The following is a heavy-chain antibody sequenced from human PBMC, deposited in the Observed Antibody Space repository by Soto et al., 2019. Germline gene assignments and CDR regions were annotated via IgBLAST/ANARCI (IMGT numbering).Heavy chain of an antibody. Sequence: SETLSLTCTVSGGSISRGGYYWSWIRQHPGKGLEWIGYIYYSGSTYYNPSLKSRVTISVDTSKNQFSLKLSSVTAADTAVYYCARAEYSSSSYYFDYWGQGTLVTVSS. CDR2: IYYSGST. CDR3: ARAEYSSSSYYFDY. D-gene: IGHD6-6*01. CDR1: GGSISRGGYY. V-gene: IGHV4-31*03. J-gene: IGHJ4*02.